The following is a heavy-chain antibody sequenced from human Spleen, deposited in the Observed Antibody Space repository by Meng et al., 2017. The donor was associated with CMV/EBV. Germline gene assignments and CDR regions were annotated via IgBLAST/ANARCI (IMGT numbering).Heavy chain of an antibody. D-gene: IGHD2-2*01. Sequence: GESLKISFAASGFTFSSYWMSWVRQAPGKGLEWVANIKQDGSEKYYVDSVKGRFTISRDNAKNSLYLQMNSLRAEATAVYYCAREGVGYCSSTSCPLDYWGQGTLVTVSS. CDR1: GFTFSSYW. CDR3: AREGVGYCSSTSCPLDY. CDR2: IKQDGSEK. V-gene: IGHV3-7*01. J-gene: IGHJ4*02.